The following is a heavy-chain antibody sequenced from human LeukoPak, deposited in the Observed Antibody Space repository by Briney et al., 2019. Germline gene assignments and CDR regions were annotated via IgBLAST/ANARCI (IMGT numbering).Heavy chain of an antibody. J-gene: IGHJ5*02. V-gene: IGHV4-59*01. CDR3: ARQLWFGELSSWFDP. CDR1: AGSISSYS. Sequence: SETLSLTCSVSAGSISSYSWSWIRQPPGKGLEWIGYIYYSGSTNYNPSLKSRVTISVDTSKNQFSLKLSSVTAADTAVYYCARQLWFGELSSWFDPWGQGTLVTVSS. D-gene: IGHD3-10*01. CDR2: IYYSGST.